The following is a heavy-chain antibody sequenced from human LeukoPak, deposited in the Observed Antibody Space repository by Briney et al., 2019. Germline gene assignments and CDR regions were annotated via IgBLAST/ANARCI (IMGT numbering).Heavy chain of an antibody. D-gene: IGHD6-19*01. CDR1: GYTFSRFG. CDR3: ARDKDMGAVAGTFDY. Sequence: ASVKVSCKASGYTFSRFGFSCVREAPGQGLEWMGWISAYNGHTNYAQNLQGRVTMTTDTSTGTAHMELTSLRSDDTAVYYCARDKDMGAVAGTFDYWGQGTLVTVSS. J-gene: IGHJ4*02. V-gene: IGHV1-18*01. CDR2: ISAYNGHT.